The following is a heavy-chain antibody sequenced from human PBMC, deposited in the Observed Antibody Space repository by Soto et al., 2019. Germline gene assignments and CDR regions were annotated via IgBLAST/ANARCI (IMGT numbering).Heavy chain of an antibody. V-gene: IGHV3-23*01. J-gene: IGHJ6*02. D-gene: IGHD2-15*01. CDR2: ISGSGGST. CDR1: GFTFSSYA. Sequence: EVQLLESGGGLVQPGGSLRLSCAASGFTFSSYAMSWVRQAPGKGLEWVSAISGSGGSTYYADSVKGRFTISRDNSKNTLYLQMNSLRAEDTAVYYCEKFSSPVEYYYYYYGMDVWGQGPTVTVSS. CDR3: EKFSSPVEYYYYYYGMDV.